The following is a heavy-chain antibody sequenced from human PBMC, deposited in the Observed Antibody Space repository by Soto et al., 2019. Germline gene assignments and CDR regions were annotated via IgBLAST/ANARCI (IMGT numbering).Heavy chain of an antibody. Sequence: QVQLVESGGGVVLPGGSLRISCAASGFPFSVYGMHWVRQAPGKGLEWVAVTWYDGTNKYYAESVKGRFIISRDNSKNTLYLQMNRLRAEDTAVYHCARPQGDYGGYLRAFDIWGPGTTVTVSS. CDR3: ARPQGDYGGYLRAFDI. D-gene: IGHD4-17*01. CDR2: TWYDGTNK. J-gene: IGHJ3*02. V-gene: IGHV3-33*01. CDR1: GFPFSVYG.